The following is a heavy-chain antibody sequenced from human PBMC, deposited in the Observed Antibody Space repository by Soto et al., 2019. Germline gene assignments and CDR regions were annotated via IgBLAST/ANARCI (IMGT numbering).Heavy chain of an antibody. CDR1: GYTFTSYY. CDR3: TRDTNTIRYYDSSGYLNWFDF. J-gene: IGHJ5*01. Sequence: GASVKVSCKASGYTFTSYYLHWVRQAPGQGLEWMGIINPSGGSTSYAQKFQGRVTMTRDTSTSTVYMELSSLRSEDTAVYYCTRDTNTIRYYDSSGYLNWFDFWGQGTLVTVSS. D-gene: IGHD3-22*01. V-gene: IGHV1-46*03. CDR2: INPSGGST.